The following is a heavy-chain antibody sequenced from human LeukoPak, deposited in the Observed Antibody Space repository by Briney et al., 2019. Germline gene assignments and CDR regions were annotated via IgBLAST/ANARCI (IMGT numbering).Heavy chain of an antibody. Sequence: GGSLRLSCAASGFTFNSYSMNWVRQAPGKGLEWVSSISYSSTSIFYADSVEGRFTISRDDAKNSLYLQVNSLRAEDTAVYYCARVSIAVAAGDYWGQGTLVTVSS. CDR3: ARVSIAVAAGDY. CDR2: ISYSSTSI. CDR1: GFTFNSYS. D-gene: IGHD6-19*01. J-gene: IGHJ4*02. V-gene: IGHV3-21*06.